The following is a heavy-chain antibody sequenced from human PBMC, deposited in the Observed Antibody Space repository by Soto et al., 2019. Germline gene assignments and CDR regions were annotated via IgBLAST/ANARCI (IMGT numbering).Heavy chain of an antibody. V-gene: IGHV4-34*06. CDR1: GGSFSGYY. D-gene: IGHD6-6*01. CDR3: PGMLKGNDSSSPGPTTHGANYFAY. J-gene: IGHJ4*02. CDR2: INHSGST. Sequence: QVQLQQWGAGLLKPSETLSLTCAVYGGSFSGYYWSWIRQPPGKGLEWIGEINHSGSTNYNPSLMGRSTLSVDTPKTQFPLKLGSLTAADTVVYYWPGMLKGNDSSSPGPTTHGANYFAYWGQGTLVTVSS.